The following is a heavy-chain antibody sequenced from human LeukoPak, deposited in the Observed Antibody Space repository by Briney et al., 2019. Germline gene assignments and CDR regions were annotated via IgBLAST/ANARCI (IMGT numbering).Heavy chain of an antibody. CDR3: ARGRDYISSPFDS. CDR1: GFTFTSYS. Sequence: PGGSLRLSCAASGFTFTSYSMNWARQAPGKGLEWVSYISGGSGTIYYADSVKGRFTISRDNGKSSLYLQMNSLRAGDTAVYYCARGRDYISSPFDSWGQGTLVTVSS. J-gene: IGHJ4*02. V-gene: IGHV3-48*01. D-gene: IGHD3-10*01. CDR2: ISGGSGTI.